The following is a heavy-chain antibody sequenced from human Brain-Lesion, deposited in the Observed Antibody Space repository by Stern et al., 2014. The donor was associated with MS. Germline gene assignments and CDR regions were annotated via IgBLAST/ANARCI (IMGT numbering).Heavy chain of an antibody. CDR1: GYTFTTFA. V-gene: IGHV1-18*01. Sequence: QVQLVQSETEVKNPGASVKISCKASGYTFTTFAITWVRQVHGQGLEWMARISAYTGGTKKAQKSEGRVTLATDTSSDTAYMELRSLTSDDTAVYYCAREGFAGAHDYWGQGTLVTVSS. J-gene: IGHJ4*02. CDR3: AREGFAGAHDY. CDR2: ISAYTGGT.